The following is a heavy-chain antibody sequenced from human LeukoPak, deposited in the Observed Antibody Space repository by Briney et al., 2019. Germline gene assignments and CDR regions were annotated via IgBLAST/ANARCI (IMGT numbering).Heavy chain of an antibody. CDR2: ISSSSSYI. D-gene: IGHD3-22*01. CDR1: GFTFSSYS. V-gene: IGHV3-21*01. Sequence: GGSLRLSCAASGFTFSSYSMNWVRQAPGKGLEWVSSISSSSSYIYYADSVKGRFTISRDNAKNSLYQQMNSLRAEDTAVYYCARYGPYYYDSSGPFDYWGQGTLVTVSS. J-gene: IGHJ4*02. CDR3: ARYGPYYYDSSGPFDY.